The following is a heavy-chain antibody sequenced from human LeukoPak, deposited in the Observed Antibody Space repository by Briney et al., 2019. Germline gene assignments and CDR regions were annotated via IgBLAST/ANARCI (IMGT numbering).Heavy chain of an antibody. Sequence: GESLKISCKGSGYSFTSYWIGWVRQMPGKGLEWMGIIYPGDSDTRYSPSFQGQVTISADKSISTTYLQWSSLKASDTAMYYCATLNYYDSSGVALDFDYRGQGTLVTVSS. D-gene: IGHD3-22*01. J-gene: IGHJ4*02. CDR2: IYPGDSDT. CDR3: ATLNYYDSSGVALDFDY. CDR1: GYSFTSYW. V-gene: IGHV5-51*01.